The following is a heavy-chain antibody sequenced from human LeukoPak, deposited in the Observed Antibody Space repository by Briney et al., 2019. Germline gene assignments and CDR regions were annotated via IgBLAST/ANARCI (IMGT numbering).Heavy chain of an antibody. Sequence: SETLSLTCTVSGGSISSYYWSWIGQPPGKGLEWIGYIYYSGSTNYNPSLKSRVTISVDTSKNQFSLNLSSVTAADTAVYYCAAGGAAADFDYWGQGTLVTVSS. CDR1: GGSISSYY. D-gene: IGHD6-13*01. V-gene: IGHV4-59*01. CDR3: AAGGAAADFDY. CDR2: IYYSGST. J-gene: IGHJ4*02.